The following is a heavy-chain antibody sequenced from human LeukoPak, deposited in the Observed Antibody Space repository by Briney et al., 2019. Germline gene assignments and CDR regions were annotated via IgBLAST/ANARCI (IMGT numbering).Heavy chain of an antibody. CDR1: GYTFTGYY. CDR3: GRFFSHGQTYYLDY. Sequence: ASVKVSCKASGYTFTGYYIHWVRQAPGQGLEWMGWINPNSADTNYAQKFQGRVTMTRDTSISTAYMELSSLRSDDTAVYYCGRFFSHGQTYYLDYWGQGTLVTVSS. D-gene: IGHD3-3*01. J-gene: IGHJ4*02. V-gene: IGHV1-2*02. CDR2: INPNSADT.